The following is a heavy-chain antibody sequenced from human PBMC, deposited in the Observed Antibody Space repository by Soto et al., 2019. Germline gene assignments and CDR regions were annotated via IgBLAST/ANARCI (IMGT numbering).Heavy chain of an antibody. V-gene: IGHV4-59*01. D-gene: IGHD6-13*01. CDR3: ARTAAGTSEYFQH. CDR1: GGSISSYY. Sequence: SETLSLTCTVSGGSISSYYWSWIRQPPGKGLEWIGYIYYSESTNYNPSLKSRVTISVDTSKNQFSLKLSSVTAADTAVYYCARTAAGTSEYFQHWGQGTLVTVSS. J-gene: IGHJ1*01. CDR2: IYYSEST.